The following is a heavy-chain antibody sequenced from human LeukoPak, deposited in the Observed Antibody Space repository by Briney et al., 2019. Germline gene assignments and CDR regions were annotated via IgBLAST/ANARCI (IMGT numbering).Heavy chain of an antibody. CDR2: IYHGDSDT. CDR1: GYSFTSYW. Sequence: GESLKISCKGTGYSFTSYWIGWVRQMPGKGLEWMGIIYHGDSDTRYSPSFQGQVTISADKSISTAYLQWSSLKASDTAMYYCARFLVDCSSTSCYSGDPFDIWGQGTMVTVSS. CDR3: ARFLVDCSSTSCYSGDPFDI. D-gene: IGHD2-2*01. V-gene: IGHV5-51*01. J-gene: IGHJ3*02.